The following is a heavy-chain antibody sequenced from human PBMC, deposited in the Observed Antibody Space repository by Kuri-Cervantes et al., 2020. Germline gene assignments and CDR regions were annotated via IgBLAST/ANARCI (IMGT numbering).Heavy chain of an antibody. CDR3: ARGPPYGDAFDI. CDR2: ISNTI. J-gene: IGHJ3*02. V-gene: IGHV3-11*01. D-gene: IGHD4-17*01. CDR1: GFTFSDYY. Sequence: GESLKISCAASGFTFSDYYMSWVRQAPGKGLEWISYISNTIYYRDSVKGRFTMSRDNAKNSLYLQMNSLRAEDTAVYYCARGPPYGDAFDIWGQGTMVTVSS.